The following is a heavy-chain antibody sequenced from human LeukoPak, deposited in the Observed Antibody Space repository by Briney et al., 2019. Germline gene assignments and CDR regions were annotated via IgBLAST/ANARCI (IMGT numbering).Heavy chain of an antibody. CDR2: ISAYNGNT. Sequence: ASVKVSCKASGYTFTSYGISWVRQAPGQGLEWMGWISAYNGNTNYAQKLQGRVTMTTDTSTSTAYMEPRSLRSDDTAVYYCARGGIFGVVTPYGMDVWGQGTTVTVSS. D-gene: IGHD3-3*01. CDR1: GYTFTSYG. V-gene: IGHV1-18*01. J-gene: IGHJ6*02. CDR3: ARGGIFGVVTPYGMDV.